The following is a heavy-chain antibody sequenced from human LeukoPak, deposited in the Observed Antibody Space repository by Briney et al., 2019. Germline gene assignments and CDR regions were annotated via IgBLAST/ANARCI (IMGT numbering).Heavy chain of an antibody. Sequence: SETLSLTCAVYGGSFSGYYWSWIRQPPGKGLEWIGEINHSGSTNYNPSLKSRVTISVDTSKNQFSLKLSSVTAADTAVYYCARGSGHYHYIWGSYRYAKFDYWGQGTLVTVSS. CDR3: ARGSGHYHYIWGSYRYAKFDY. CDR1: GGSFSGYY. J-gene: IGHJ4*02. CDR2: INHSGST. D-gene: IGHD3-16*02. V-gene: IGHV4-34*01.